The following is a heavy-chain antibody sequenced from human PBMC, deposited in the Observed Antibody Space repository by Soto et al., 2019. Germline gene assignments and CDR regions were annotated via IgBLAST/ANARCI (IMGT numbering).Heavy chain of an antibody. Sequence: EVQLVESGGGLVQPGGSLRLSCAASGFTFSSYSMNWVRQAPGKGLEWVSYISSSSSTIYYADSVKGRFTISRDNAKNLLYLQMNSLRADDTAVYYCARDEYCSGGSCYPDAFDIWGQGTMVTVSS. V-gene: IGHV3-48*01. D-gene: IGHD2-15*01. J-gene: IGHJ3*02. CDR3: ARDEYCSGGSCYPDAFDI. CDR2: ISSSSSTI. CDR1: GFTFSSYS.